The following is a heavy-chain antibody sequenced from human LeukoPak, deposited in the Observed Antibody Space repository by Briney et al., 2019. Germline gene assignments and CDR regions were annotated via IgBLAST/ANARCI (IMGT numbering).Heavy chain of an antibody. Sequence: SETLSLTCTVSGGSISSSSYYWGWIRQPPGKGLEWIGSIYYSVGTYYNPSLKSRVTISVDTSKNQFSLKLSSVTAADTAVYYCARGAGQWLEDYMDVWGKGTTVTVSS. V-gene: IGHV4-39*01. CDR2: IYYSVGT. J-gene: IGHJ6*03. CDR1: GGSISSSSYY. CDR3: ARGAGQWLEDYMDV. D-gene: IGHD6-19*01.